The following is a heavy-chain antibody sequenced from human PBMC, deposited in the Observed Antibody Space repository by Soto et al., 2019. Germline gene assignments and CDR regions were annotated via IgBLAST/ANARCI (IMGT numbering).Heavy chain of an antibody. V-gene: IGHV4-31*03. CDR3: ARVPIVVVPAAILYYYYYGMDV. CDR1: GGSISSGGYY. CDR2: IYYSGST. D-gene: IGHD2-2*01. Sequence: QVQLQESGPGLVKPSQTLSLTCTVSGGSISSGGYYWSWIRQHPGKGLEWIGYIYYSGSTYYNPSLTSRVTISVDTSKNQFSLKLSSVTAADTAVYYCARVPIVVVPAAILYYYYYGMDVWGQGTTVTVSS. J-gene: IGHJ6*02.